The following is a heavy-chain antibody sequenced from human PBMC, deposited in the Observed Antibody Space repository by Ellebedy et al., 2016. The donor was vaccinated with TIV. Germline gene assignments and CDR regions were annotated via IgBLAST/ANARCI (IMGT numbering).Heavy chain of an antibody. CDR2: IIAIFGTT. CDR1: GATFSGSA. Sequence: SVKVSCKASGATFSGSAISWVRQAPGLGLEWIGGIIAIFGTTKYAQKFQGRVTITADQLTTTSHMELSDLRVEDTAIYYCARHIGYSNGPSEYWGQGSLVTVSS. CDR3: ARHIGYSNGPSEY. V-gene: IGHV1-69*13. J-gene: IGHJ4*02. D-gene: IGHD6-19*01.